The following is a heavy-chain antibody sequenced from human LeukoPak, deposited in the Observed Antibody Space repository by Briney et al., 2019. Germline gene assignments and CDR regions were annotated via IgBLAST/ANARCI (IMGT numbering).Heavy chain of an antibody. Sequence: GGSLRLSCAASGFTFRIYWMGWVRQAPGKGREGVANTKPDGSAEYYADSVRGRFTTSRDNANNFLYLQMNSLRAEDTAVYYCARDGGLNTNFAYWGQGTLVTVSS. CDR1: GFTFRIYW. CDR2: TKPDGSAE. V-gene: IGHV3-7*01. D-gene: IGHD2-15*01. J-gene: IGHJ4*02. CDR3: ARDGGLNTNFAY.